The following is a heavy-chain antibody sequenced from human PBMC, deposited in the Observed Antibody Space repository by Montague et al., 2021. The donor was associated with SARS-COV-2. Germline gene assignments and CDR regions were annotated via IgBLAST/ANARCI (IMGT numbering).Heavy chain of an antibody. CDR1: GDSVSRNSAA. Sequence: CAISGDSVSRNSAAWNWIRQSPSRGLEWLGRTYYRSKWYNDYAVSVRSRITINPDTSKNQISLQLNSVTPEDTAVYYCARGTPAAIPYNWFDPWGQGTLVTVSS. J-gene: IGHJ5*02. CDR3: ARGTPAAIPYNWFDP. CDR2: TYYRSKWYN. D-gene: IGHD2-2*01. V-gene: IGHV6-1*01.